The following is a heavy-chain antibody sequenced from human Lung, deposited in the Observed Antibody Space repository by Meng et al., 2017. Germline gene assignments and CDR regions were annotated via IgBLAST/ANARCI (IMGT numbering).Heavy chain of an antibody. D-gene: IGHD4-11*01. CDR3: ARGPTTMAHDFDC. V-gene: IGHV4-34*01. Sequence: QVTLQQWGAGLLKPSETLSLPCVVSGGSFSDYYWSWIRQPPGKGLEWIGEINHSGSTNYNPSLESRATISVDTSQNNLSLKLSSVTAADSAVYYCARGPTTMAHDFDCWGQGTLVTVSS. CDR1: GGSFSDYY. CDR2: INHSGST. J-gene: IGHJ4*02.